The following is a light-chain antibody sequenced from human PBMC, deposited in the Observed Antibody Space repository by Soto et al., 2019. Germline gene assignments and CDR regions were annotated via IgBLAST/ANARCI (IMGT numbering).Light chain of an antibody. J-gene: IGKJ1*01. Sequence: DIHMTQSPSPLSXXAGYRVTITCRASQSISSWLAWYQHKPGKAPKLLIYDASNLDSGVPSRFSGSGSGTEFSLTISNLQPDDCATYYCQQYENYWTFGQGTKVDI. V-gene: IGKV1-5*01. CDR1: QSISSW. CDR3: QQYENYWT. CDR2: DAS.